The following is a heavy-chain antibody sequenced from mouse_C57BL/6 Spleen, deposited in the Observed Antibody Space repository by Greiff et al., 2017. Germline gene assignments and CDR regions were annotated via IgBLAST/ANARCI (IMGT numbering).Heavy chain of an antibody. J-gene: IGHJ1*03. CDR2: ISYDGSN. CDR3: ARGPLYDGYPYWYFDV. D-gene: IGHD2-3*01. V-gene: IGHV3-6*01. Sequence: EVQLVESGPGLVKPSQSLSLTCSVTGYSITSGYYWNWIRQFPGNKLEWMGYISYDGSNNYNPSLKNRISITRDTSKNQFFLKLNSVTTEDTATYYCARGPLYDGYPYWYFDVWGTGTTVTVSS. CDR1: GYSITSGYY.